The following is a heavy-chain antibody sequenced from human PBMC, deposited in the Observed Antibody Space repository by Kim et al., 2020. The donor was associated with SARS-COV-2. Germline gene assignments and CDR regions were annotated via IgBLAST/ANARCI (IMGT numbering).Heavy chain of an antibody. D-gene: IGHD3-9*01. CDR1: GGSISSSSYY. CDR3: ADTYYDILTGWHWFDP. V-gene: IGHV4-39*07. J-gene: IGHJ5*02. CDR2: IYYSGST. Sequence: SETLSLTCTVSGGSISSSSYYWGWIRQPPGQGLEWIGSIYYSGSTYYNPSLKSRVTISVDTPKNQFSLKRSSVTAAAAAEYYWADTYYDILTGWHWFDPCGAGTLGTVSP.